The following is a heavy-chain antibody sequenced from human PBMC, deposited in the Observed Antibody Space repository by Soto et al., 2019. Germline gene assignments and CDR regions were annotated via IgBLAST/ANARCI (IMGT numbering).Heavy chain of an antibody. CDR2: ISYDGSNK. J-gene: IGHJ4*02. CDR1: GFTFSSYG. D-gene: IGHD5-18*01. CDR3: AKDVQLWFGPLYYFDY. V-gene: IGHV3-30*18. Sequence: GGSLRLSCAASGFTFSSYGMHWVRQAPGKGLEWLAVISYDGSNKYYADSVKGRFTISRDNSKNTLYLQMNSLRAEDTAVYYCAKDVQLWFGPLYYFDYWGQGTLVTVSS.